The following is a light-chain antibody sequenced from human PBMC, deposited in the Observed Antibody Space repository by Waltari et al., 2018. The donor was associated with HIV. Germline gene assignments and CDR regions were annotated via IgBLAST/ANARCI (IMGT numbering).Light chain of an antibody. Sequence: QSVLTPPPSASGTPGQRVTISCSGGSSNIGSNSVHWYQQLPGTAPRLLLSSTNQRPSRVPDRFSGSKSGTSASLAISGLQSEDEADYYCATWDDTLNGVIFGGGTKLTVL. CDR3: ATWDDTLNGVI. CDR2: STN. V-gene: IGLV1-44*01. CDR1: SSNIGSNS. J-gene: IGLJ2*01.